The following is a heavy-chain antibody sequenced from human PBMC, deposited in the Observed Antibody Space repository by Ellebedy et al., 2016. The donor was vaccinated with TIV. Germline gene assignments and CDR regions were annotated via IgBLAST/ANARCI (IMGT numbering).Heavy chain of an antibody. V-gene: IGHV4-61*01. Sequence: MPSETLSLTCTVSGGSISSSSYYWSWIRQPPGTGLEWIGYIYYSGSTNYNPSLKSRVTISVDTSKNQFSLKLSSVTAADTAVYYCARQRFPGPNWFDPWGQGTLVTVSS. J-gene: IGHJ5*02. D-gene: IGHD3-3*01. CDR2: IYYSGST. CDR1: GGSISSSSYY. CDR3: ARQRFPGPNWFDP.